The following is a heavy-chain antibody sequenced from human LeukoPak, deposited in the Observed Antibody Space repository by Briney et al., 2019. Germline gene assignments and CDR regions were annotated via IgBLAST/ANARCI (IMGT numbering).Heavy chain of an antibody. V-gene: IGHV4-59*01. D-gene: IGHD3-22*01. CDR2: IYYSGST. CDR1: GGSISSYY. CDR3: TRGSIAYYYMDV. Sequence: SETLSLTCTVSGGSISSYYWSWIRQPPGKGLEWIGNIYYSGSTNYNPSLKSRVTISVDTSKNQFSLELGSVTAADTAVYYCTRGSIAYYYMDVWGKGTTVTISS. J-gene: IGHJ6*03.